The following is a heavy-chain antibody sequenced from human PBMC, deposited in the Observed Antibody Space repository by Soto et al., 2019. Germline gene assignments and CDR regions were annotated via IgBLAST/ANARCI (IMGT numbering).Heavy chain of an antibody. CDR3: ARDVVVVTAIHAFDI. V-gene: IGHV1-69*13. J-gene: IGHJ3*02. D-gene: IGHD2-21*02. Sequence: SVKVSCKASGGTFSSHAIRWVGQAPGQGLEWMGGIIPIFGTANYAQKFQGRVTITADESTSTAYMELSSLRSEDTAVYYCARDVVVVTAIHAFDIWGQGTMVTVSS. CDR1: GGTFSSHA. CDR2: IIPIFGTA.